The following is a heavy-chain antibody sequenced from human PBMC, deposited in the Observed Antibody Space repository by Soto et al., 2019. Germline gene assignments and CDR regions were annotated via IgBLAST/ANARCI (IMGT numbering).Heavy chain of an antibody. CDR1: GGSISSYY. J-gene: IGHJ6*03. CDR2: IYYSGST. CDR3: ARLQDYNYYYMEV. V-gene: IGHV4-59*08. Sequence: SETLSLTCTVSGGSISSYYWSWIRQPPGKGLEWIGYIYYSGSTNYNPSLKSRVTISVDTSKNQFSLKLSSVTAADTAVYYCARLQDYNYYYMEVWGKGTTVTVSS.